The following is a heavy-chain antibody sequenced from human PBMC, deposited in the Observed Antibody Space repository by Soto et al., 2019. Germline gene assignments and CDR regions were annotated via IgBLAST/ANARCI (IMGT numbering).Heavy chain of an antibody. CDR2: IYPGDSDT. V-gene: IGHV5-51*01. D-gene: IGHD3-9*01. CDR1: GYSFTSYW. J-gene: IGHJ3*02. Sequence: PGESLKISFKGSGYSFTSYWIGWVRQMPGKGLEWMGIIYPGDSDTRYSPSFQGQVTISADKSISTAYLQWSSLKASDTAMYYCAVLYDILTVGLDAFDIWGQGTMVTVSS. CDR3: AVLYDILTVGLDAFDI.